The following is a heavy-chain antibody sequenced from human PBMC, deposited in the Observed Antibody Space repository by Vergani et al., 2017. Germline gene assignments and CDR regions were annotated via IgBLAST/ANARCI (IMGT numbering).Heavy chain of an antibody. CDR2: KNPNSGNT. J-gene: IGHJ6*03. CDR3: ARGRDIVVVPAGRYYYYYYMDV. Sequence: QVQLVQSGAEVKKPGASVKVSCKASGYTFTSYDINWVRQATGQGLEWMGWKNPNSGNTGYAQKFQGRVTMTRNTSISTAYMELSSLRSEDTAVYYCARGRDIVVVPAGRYYYYYYMDVWGKGTTVTVSS. D-gene: IGHD2-2*01. CDR1: GYTFTSYD. V-gene: IGHV1-8*01.